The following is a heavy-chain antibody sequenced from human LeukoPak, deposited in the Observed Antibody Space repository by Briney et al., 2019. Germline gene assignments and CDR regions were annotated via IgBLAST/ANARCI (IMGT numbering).Heavy chain of an antibody. CDR1: GFIFSNYW. D-gene: IGHD1-26*01. J-gene: IGHJ4*02. CDR3: AKDRSIGTYYTFDH. Sequence: GGSLRLSCVASGFIFSNYWMSWVRQVPGKGLEWVANMKQDGREKYLVDSVKGRFTVSRDNSKNSLYLQMSSLTAADTAVYYCAKDRSIGTYYTFDHWGQGTLVTVSS. CDR2: MKQDGREK. V-gene: IGHV3-7*03.